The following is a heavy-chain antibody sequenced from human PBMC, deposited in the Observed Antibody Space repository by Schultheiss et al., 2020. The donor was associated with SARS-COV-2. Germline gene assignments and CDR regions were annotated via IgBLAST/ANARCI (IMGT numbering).Heavy chain of an antibody. CDR1: GGSISSGGY. D-gene: IGHD2-2*01. V-gene: IGHV4-61*08. J-gene: IGHJ5*02. Sequence: SETLSLTCSVSGGSISSGGYWSWIRQPPGKGLEWIGYIYYSGSTNYNPSLKSRVTISVDTSKNQFSLKLSSVTAADTAVYYCARRTLGWFDPWGQGTLVTVSS. CDR2: IYYSGST. CDR3: ARRTLGWFDP.